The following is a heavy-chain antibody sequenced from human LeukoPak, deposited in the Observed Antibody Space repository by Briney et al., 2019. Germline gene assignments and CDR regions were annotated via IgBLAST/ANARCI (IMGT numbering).Heavy chain of an antibody. J-gene: IGHJ5*02. Sequence: SETLSLTYTVSGGSISSSSYYWGWIRQPPGKGLERIGSIYYSGSTYYNPSLKSRATISVDTSKNQFSLKLSSVTAAATAVYYCARHGVGFDPWGQGTLVTVSS. CDR2: IYYSGST. CDR3: ARHGVGFDP. CDR1: GGSISSSSYY. D-gene: IGHD2-8*01. V-gene: IGHV4-39*01.